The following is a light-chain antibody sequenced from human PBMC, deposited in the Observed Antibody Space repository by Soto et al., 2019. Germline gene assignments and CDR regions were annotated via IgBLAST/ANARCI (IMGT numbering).Light chain of an antibody. Sequence: DIVMTQSPDSLAVYLGERATINCKSSQSVLYSSNNKNYLAWYQQKPGQPTKLLIYWASTRESGVPDRISGSGSGTDFALTISSLQAEDVAVYYCQKYYSTPITFGPGTKVNIK. CDR2: WAS. CDR1: QSVLYSSNNKNY. J-gene: IGKJ3*01. V-gene: IGKV4-1*01. CDR3: QKYYSTPIT.